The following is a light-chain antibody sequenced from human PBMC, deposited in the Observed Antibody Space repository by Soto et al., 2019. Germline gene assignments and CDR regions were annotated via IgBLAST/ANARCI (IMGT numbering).Light chain of an antibody. V-gene: IGKV1-9*01. CDR3: QQFNYYPRT. J-gene: IGKJ2*01. CDR2: SAS. CDR1: QGISSY. Sequence: DIQVTQSPSFLSASVGDRVTITCRASQGISSYLAWYQQKPGRAPKLLIQSASTLQSGVPSRFSGSGSGTEFTLTITSLQPEDFSTYYCQQFNYYPRTFGQGTKLEIK.